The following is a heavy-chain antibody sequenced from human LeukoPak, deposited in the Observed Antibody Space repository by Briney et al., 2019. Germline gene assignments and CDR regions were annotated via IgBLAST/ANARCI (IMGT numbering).Heavy chain of an antibody. J-gene: IGHJ4*02. V-gene: IGHV4-61*01. D-gene: IGHD2-8*01. CDR2: IYYSGST. CDR3: ARGGYCTNGVCYWLDY. CDR1: GGSFSSGSYY. Sequence: SETLSLTCTVSGGSFSSGSYYWSWIRQPPGKGLEWIGYIYYSGSTNYNPSLKSRVTISVDTSKNQFSLKLSSVTAADTAVYYCARGGYCTNGVCYWLDYWGQGTLVTVSS.